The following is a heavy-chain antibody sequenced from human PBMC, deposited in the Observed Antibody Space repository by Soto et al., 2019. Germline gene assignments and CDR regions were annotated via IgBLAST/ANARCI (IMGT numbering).Heavy chain of an antibody. Sequence: EVQLVESGGGLVQPGRSLRLSCAASGFTCDDYAMHWVRQVPGKGLEWVSGITWNSGSIGYVDSVKGRFAISRDNAKNSLHLQMNSLRAEDTAFYYCVKDESINWYSGHFRHWGQGTLVTVSS. J-gene: IGHJ1*01. D-gene: IGHD6-13*01. CDR3: VKDESINWYSGHFRH. CDR1: GFTCDDYA. V-gene: IGHV3-9*01. CDR2: ITWNSGSI.